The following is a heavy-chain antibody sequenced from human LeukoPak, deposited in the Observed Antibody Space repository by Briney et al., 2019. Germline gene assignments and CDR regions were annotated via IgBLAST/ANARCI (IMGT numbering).Heavy chain of an antibody. CDR3: ARENGVVVPAAPHYYYYYMDV. V-gene: IGHV1-18*01. D-gene: IGHD2-2*01. CDR1: GYSFTSYG. J-gene: IGHJ6*03. Sequence: KISCKGSGYSFTSYGISWVRQAPGQGLEWMGWISAYNGNTNYAQKLQGRDTMTTDTSTSTAYMELRSLRSDDTAVYYCARENGVVVPAAPHYYYYYMDVWGKGTTATVSS. CDR2: ISAYNGNT.